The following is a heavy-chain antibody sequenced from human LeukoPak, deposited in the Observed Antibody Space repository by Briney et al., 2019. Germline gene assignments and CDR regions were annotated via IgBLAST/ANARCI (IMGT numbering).Heavy chain of an antibody. CDR3: ARAEGSGSYFYDY. J-gene: IGHJ4*02. CDR1: GGSFSGYY. CDR2: INHSGST. V-gene: IGHV4-34*01. Sequence: PSETLSLTCAVYGGSFSGYYWSWIRQPPGKGLEWIGEINHSGSTNYNPSLKSRVTISVDTSKNQFSLKLSSVTAADTAVYYCARAEGSGSYFYDYWGQGTLVTVSS. D-gene: IGHD1-26*01.